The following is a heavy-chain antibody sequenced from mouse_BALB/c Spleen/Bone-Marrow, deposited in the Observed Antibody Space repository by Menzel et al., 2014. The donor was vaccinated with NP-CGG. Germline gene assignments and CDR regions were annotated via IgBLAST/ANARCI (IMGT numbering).Heavy chain of an antibody. J-gene: IGHJ2*01. CDR3: ARYRLGTYFEF. Sequence: EVKLVESGAELVKPGASVKLSCTASGFNIKDTYMHWVKQRPEQGLEWIGRIDPANGNAKYDPKFQGKATITADTSSNTAYLQLSSLTSEDTAVYYCARYRLGTYFEFWGQGTTLTVSS. V-gene: IGHV14-3*02. CDR2: IDPANGNA. D-gene: IGHD2-14*01. CDR1: GFNIKDTY.